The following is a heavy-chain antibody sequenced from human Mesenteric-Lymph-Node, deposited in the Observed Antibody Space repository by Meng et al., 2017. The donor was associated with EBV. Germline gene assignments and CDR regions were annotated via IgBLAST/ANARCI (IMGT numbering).Heavy chain of an antibody. Sequence: HITLKESGPPLVKPPQTLPLTCTFSGFSLSTSGVGVGWIRQPPGKALEWLALIYWDDDKRYSPSLKTRLTITKDTSENQVVLTMTNMDPVDAATYYCAHRTSNCFDPWGQGTLVTVSS. V-gene: IGHV2-5*02. J-gene: IGHJ5*02. CDR2: IYWDDDK. CDR3: AHRTSNCFDP. CDR1: GFSLSTSGVG.